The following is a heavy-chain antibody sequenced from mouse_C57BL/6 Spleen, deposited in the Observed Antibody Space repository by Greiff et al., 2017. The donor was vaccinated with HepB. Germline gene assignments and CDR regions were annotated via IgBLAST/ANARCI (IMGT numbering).Heavy chain of an antibody. CDR3: ARRNYGSSSSWFAY. V-gene: IGHV5-17*01. D-gene: IGHD1-1*01. CDR2: ISSGSSTI. J-gene: IGHJ3*01. Sequence: DVHLVESGGGLVKPGGSLKLSCAASGFTFSDYGMHWVRQAPEKGLEWVAYISSGSSTIYYADTVKGRFTISRDNAKNTLFLQMTSLRSEDTAMYYCARRNYGSSSSWFAYWGQRTLVTVSA. CDR1: GFTFSDYG.